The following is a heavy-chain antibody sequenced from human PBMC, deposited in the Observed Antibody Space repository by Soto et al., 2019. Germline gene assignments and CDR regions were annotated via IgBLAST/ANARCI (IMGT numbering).Heavy chain of an antibody. V-gene: IGHV3-11*06. D-gene: IGHD1-26*01. CDR3: ARDDKIVGATDAFDY. CDR2: ISSSSSYT. J-gene: IGHJ4*02. Sequence: GGSLRLSGAASGFTFSDYYMSWIRQAPGKGLEWVSYISSSSSYTNYADSVKGRFTISRDNAKNSLYLQMNSLRAEDTAVYYCARDDKIVGATDAFDYWGQGTLVTVSS. CDR1: GFTFSDYY.